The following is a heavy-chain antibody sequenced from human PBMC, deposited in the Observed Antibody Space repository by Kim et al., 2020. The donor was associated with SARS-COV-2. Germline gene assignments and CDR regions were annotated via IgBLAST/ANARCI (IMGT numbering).Heavy chain of an antibody. CDR2: ITKSSTTI. CDR1: GFTFSAYD. D-gene: IGHD3-16*01. CDR3: VRDRRGGAFDM. Sequence: GGSLRLSCATSGFTFSAYDMHWVRQAPGKGLEWLSFITKSSTTIYYADSVEGRFTISRDNAKNSLFLQMNSLRDEDTALYYCVRDRRGGAFDMWGQGTM. V-gene: IGHV3-48*02. J-gene: IGHJ3*02.